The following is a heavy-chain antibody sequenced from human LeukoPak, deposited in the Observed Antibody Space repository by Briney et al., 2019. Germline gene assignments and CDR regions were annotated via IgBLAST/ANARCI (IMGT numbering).Heavy chain of an antibody. CDR1: GFTVSSNY. J-gene: IGHJ6*04. Sequence: PGGSLRLSCAASGFTVSSNYMSWVRQAPGKGLEWVSGIYSGGSTYYADSGKGRFAISRDNSKNTLYVQMNSLRAEDTAVYYCASGGLSVRGAYNYYYYGMDVWGKGTTVTVSS. CDR3: ASGGLSVRGAYNYYYYGMDV. V-gene: IGHV3-53*01. D-gene: IGHD3-10*01. CDR2: IYSGGST.